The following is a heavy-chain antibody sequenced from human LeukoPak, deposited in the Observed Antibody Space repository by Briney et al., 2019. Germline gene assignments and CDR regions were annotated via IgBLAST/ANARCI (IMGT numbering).Heavy chain of an antibody. CDR1: GGSISSSSHY. CDR2: IYYSGST. D-gene: IGHD2-2*02. Sequence: SETLSLTCTVSGGSISSSSHYWGWIRQPPGKGLEWIGSIYYSGSTYDNPSLKSRVTISVDTSKNQFSLKLSSVTAADTAVYYCARQPYCSSSSCDKYFQHWGQGTLVTVSS. V-gene: IGHV4-39*01. CDR3: ARQPYCSSSSCDKYFQH. J-gene: IGHJ1*01.